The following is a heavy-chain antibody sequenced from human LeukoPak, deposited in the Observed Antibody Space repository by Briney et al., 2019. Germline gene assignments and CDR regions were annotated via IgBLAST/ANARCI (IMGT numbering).Heavy chain of an antibody. CDR3: AKDIRSIAVAGNFDY. CDR2: ISYDGSNK. V-gene: IGHV3-30*18. Sequence: PGGSLGLSCAASGFTFSSYGMHWVRQAPGKGLEWVAVISYDGSNKYYADSVEGRFTISRDNSKNTLYLQMNSLRAEDTAVYYCAKDIRSIAVAGNFDYWGQGTLVTVSS. J-gene: IGHJ4*02. CDR1: GFTFSSYG. D-gene: IGHD6-19*01.